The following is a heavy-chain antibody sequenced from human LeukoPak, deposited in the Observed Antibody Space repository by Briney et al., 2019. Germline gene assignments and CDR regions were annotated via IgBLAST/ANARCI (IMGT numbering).Heavy chain of an antibody. CDR2: IKSKTDGGTT. CDR1: GFTFSNAW. Sequence: PGGSLRLSCAASGFTFSNAWMTWVRQAPGKGLEWVGSIKSKTDGGTTDYAAPVKGRFTISRDDSKNTLYLQMNSLKTEDTAVYYCTTEYYDFWSGYPDYYYGMDVWGQGTTVTDSS. J-gene: IGHJ6*02. D-gene: IGHD3-3*01. V-gene: IGHV3-15*01. CDR3: TTEYYDFWSGYPDYYYGMDV.